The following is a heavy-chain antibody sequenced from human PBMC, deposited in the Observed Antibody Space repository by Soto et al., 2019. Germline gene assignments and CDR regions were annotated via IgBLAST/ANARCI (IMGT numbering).Heavy chain of an antibody. D-gene: IGHD3-22*01. J-gene: IGHJ3*02. CDR2: IYHSGST. CDR1: GGSISSGGYS. V-gene: IGHV4-30-2*01. Sequence: PSDTLSLTCAVSGGSISSGGYSWSWIRQPPGKGLEWIGYIYHSGSTYYNPSLKSRVTISVDTSKNQFSLKLSSVTAADTAVYYCVAYDSSGYDAFDIWGQGTMVTVSS. CDR3: VAYDSSGYDAFDI.